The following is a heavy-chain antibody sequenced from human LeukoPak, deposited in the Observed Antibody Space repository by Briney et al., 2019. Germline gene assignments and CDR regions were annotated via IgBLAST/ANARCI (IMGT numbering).Heavy chain of an antibody. CDR3: ASNVATIFYYYMDV. J-gene: IGHJ6*03. Sequence: PGGSLRLSCAASGFTFSSYSMNWVRQAPEKGLEWVSSISSSSSYIYYADSVKGRFTISRDNAKNSLYLQMNSLRAEDTAVYYCASNVATIFYYYMDVWGKGTTVTVSS. CDR1: GFTFSSYS. V-gene: IGHV3-21*01. D-gene: IGHD5-12*01. CDR2: ISSSSSYI.